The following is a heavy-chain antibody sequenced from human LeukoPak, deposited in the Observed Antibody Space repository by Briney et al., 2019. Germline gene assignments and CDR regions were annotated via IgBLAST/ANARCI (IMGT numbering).Heavy chain of an antibody. V-gene: IGHV1-18*01. J-gene: IGHJ3*02. D-gene: IGHD3-22*01. CDR1: VYTFTSYG. CDR3: ARTESLTKDSEYDYYDSSGYYQAAFDI. Sequence: GASVKVSCKASVYTFTSYGISWVRQAPGQELEWMGWISAYNGNTNYAQKLQGRVTMTTDTSTSTAYMELRSLRSDDTAVYYCARTESLTKDSEYDYYDSSGYYQAAFDIWGQGTMVTVSS. CDR2: ISAYNGNT.